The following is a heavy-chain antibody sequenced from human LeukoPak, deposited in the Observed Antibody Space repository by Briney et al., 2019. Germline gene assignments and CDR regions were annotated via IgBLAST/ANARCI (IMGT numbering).Heavy chain of an antibody. CDR3: ARDVAPRGYSYGSGAFDI. CDR2: INPSGGST. V-gene: IGHV1-46*01. CDR1: GYTFTSYY. J-gene: IGHJ3*02. D-gene: IGHD5-18*01. Sequence: GASVKVSCKASGYTFTSYYMHWVRQAPGQGLEWMGIINPSGGSTSYAQKFQGRVTMTRDTSTGTVYMELSSLRSEDTAVYYCARDVAPRGYSYGSGAFDIWGQGTMVTVSS.